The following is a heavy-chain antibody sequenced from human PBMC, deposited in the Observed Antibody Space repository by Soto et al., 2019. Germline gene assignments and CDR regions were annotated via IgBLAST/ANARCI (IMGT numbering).Heavy chain of an antibody. CDR1: GFTFSSYA. J-gene: IGHJ4*02. Sequence: VGSLRLSCAASGFTFSSYAMGWVRQAAGKGLEWVSLINYSGATTYYADSVKGRFTISRDNSKSTLYLQLSSLRADDTAVYYCATQDFRGPTGTTWGQGSLVTVSS. CDR3: ATQDFRGPTGTT. D-gene: IGHD1-1*01. CDR2: INYSGATT. V-gene: IGHV3-23*01.